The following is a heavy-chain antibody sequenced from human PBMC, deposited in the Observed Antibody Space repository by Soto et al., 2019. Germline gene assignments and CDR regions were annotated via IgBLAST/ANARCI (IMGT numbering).Heavy chain of an antibody. CDR3: AKCIVVVPAAIFRGGAFDI. CDR2: ISGSGGST. V-gene: IGHV3-23*01. D-gene: IGHD2-2*01. Sequence: GGSLRLSCAASGFTFSSYAMSWVRQAPGKGLEWVSAISGSGGSTYYADSVKGRFTISRDNSKNTLYLQMNSLRAEDTAVYYCAKCIVVVPAAIFRGGAFDIWGQGTMVTVSS. J-gene: IGHJ3*02. CDR1: GFTFSSYA.